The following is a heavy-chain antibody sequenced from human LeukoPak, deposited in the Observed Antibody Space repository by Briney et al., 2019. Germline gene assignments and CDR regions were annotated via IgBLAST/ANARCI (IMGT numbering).Heavy chain of an antibody. CDR1: GYTFTSYG. Sequence: ASVKVSCKASGYTFTSYGISWVRQAPGQGLEWMGWISAYNGNTNYAQKLQGRVTMTTDTSTSTAYMELRSLRSDDTAVYYCARVPCTRTPGCLIDYWGQGTLVTVSS. CDR2: ISAYNGNT. D-gene: IGHD2-8*01. CDR3: ARVPCTRTPGCLIDY. J-gene: IGHJ4*02. V-gene: IGHV1-18*01.